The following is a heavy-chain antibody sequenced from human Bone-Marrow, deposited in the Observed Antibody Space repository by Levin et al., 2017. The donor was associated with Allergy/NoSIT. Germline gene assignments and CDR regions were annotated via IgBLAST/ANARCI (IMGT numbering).Heavy chain of an antibody. D-gene: IGHD2-21*01. CDR3: ARELNISDWYRDWFCP. Sequence: ASVKVSCKASGYTFTASYLHWVRQAPGQGLEWMGWINPSSGATKFPQKFHGRITLTRDTSLSTAYLDLTGLKSDDTAVYYCARELNISDWYRDWFCPWGQGTLVTVSS. CDR2: INPSSGAT. CDR1: GYTFTASY. V-gene: IGHV1-2*02. J-gene: IGHJ5*02.